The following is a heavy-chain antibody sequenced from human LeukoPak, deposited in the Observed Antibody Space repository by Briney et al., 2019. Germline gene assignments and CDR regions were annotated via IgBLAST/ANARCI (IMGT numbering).Heavy chain of an antibody. CDR1: GFIFNNYA. CDR2: ISWNSGSI. D-gene: IGHD3-22*01. V-gene: IGHV3-9*01. J-gene: IGHJ5*02. CDR3: ASLRDSSGYYYVDNWFDP. Sequence: PGRSLRLSCAGSGFIFNNYAMHWVRQPPGKGLEWVSGISWNSGSIDYADSVKGRFTISRDNSKNTLYLQMNSLRAEDTAVYYCASLRDSSGYYYVDNWFDPWGQGTLVTVSS.